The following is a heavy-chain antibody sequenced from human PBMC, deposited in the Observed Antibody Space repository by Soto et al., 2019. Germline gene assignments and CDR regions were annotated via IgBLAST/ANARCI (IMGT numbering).Heavy chain of an antibody. CDR1: GASVSTGSYY. CDR3: VRALRHTAMVYPWLDP. V-gene: IGHV4-31*03. D-gene: IGHD5-18*01. J-gene: IGHJ5*02. CDR2: IYESGYT. Sequence: SETLSLTCTVSGASVSTGSYYWGWVRQRPGKGLEWVGYIYESGYTYYNTSLKSRLTISLDRSNNQFSLGLTSVTAADTAVYYCVRALRHTAMVYPWLDPWGQGTLVTVSS.